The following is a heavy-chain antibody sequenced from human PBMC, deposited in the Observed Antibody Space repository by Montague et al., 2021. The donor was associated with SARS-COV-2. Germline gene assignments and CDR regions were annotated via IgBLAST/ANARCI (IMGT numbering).Heavy chain of an antibody. CDR2: IYYTGST. J-gene: IGHJ4*02. Sequence: SETLSLTCTVSGGSISRYYWNWIRQSPGKGLEWIGYIYYTGSTSYNPSLNSRVSISVDTSNNQFSLRLSSVTAADTAVYYCARKTRGWLSRPPYKYYFDYWGQGTLVTVSS. D-gene: IGHD3-22*01. V-gene: IGHV4-59*01. CDR1: GGSISRYY. CDR3: ARKTRGWLSRPPYKYYFDY.